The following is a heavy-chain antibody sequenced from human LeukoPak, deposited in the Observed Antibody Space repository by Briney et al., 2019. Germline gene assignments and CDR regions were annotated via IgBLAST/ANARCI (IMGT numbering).Heavy chain of an antibody. CDR3: AKEGDYPILTYDS. V-gene: IGHV3-7*01. Sequence: GGSLRLSCVASGFTFSSYWMNWLRQAPGKGLEWVANVKQDGSEKYYVDSVKGRFTISRDNAKNSLYLQMNSLRAEDTAVYYCAKEGDYPILTYDSWGQGALVTVSS. D-gene: IGHD4-17*01. CDR2: VKQDGSEK. CDR1: GFTFSSYW. J-gene: IGHJ5*01.